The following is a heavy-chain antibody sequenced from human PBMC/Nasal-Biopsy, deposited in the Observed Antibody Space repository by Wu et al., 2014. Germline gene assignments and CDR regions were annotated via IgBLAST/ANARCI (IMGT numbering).Heavy chain of an antibody. CDR2: IWYDGTAK. CDR3: AKGREDMGSGHCTNGMCWVFDY. J-gene: IGHJ4*02. CDR1: GFTFNTYG. V-gene: IGHV3-33*06. D-gene: IGHD2-8*01. Sequence: CAASGFTFNTYGMHWVRQAPGKGLEWVAVIWYDGTAKYYADSVKGRFTISRDNSQKTLYLQMNSLRAEDTAVYYCAKGREDMGSGHCTNGMCWVFDYWGQGTLVTVSS.